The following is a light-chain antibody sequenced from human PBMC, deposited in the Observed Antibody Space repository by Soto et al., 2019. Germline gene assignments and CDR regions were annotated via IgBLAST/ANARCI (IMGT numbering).Light chain of an antibody. J-gene: IGLJ3*02. CDR3: ATWSDSLKGWV. V-gene: IGLV1-44*01. Sequence: QCVLTQPPSASRTAGQRVTIPCSGSSSDIGSNSVNWYQQLPGAAPRLLIYANDHRPSGVPDRFSASKSGTSASLAISGVRSEDEAFYYCATWSDSLKGWVFGGGTKLTVL. CDR1: SSDIGSNS. CDR2: AND.